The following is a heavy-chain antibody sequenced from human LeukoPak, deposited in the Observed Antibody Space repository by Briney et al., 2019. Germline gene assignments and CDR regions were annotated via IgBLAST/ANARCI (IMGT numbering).Heavy chain of an antibody. CDR2: ISSSSSTI. D-gene: IGHD2-2*01. CDR1: GFTFSSYS. Sequence: PGRSLRLSCAASGFTFSSYSMNGVRQAPGKGLEWVSYISSSSSTIYYADSVKGRFTISRDKAKNSLYLQMNSLRAEDTAVYYCAREYCSSTSCLYDYWGQGTLVTVSS. J-gene: IGHJ4*02. CDR3: AREYCSSTSCLYDY. V-gene: IGHV3-48*01.